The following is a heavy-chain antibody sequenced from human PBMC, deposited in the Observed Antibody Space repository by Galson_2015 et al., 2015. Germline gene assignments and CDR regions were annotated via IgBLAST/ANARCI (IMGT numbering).Heavy chain of an antibody. D-gene: IGHD3-10*01. J-gene: IGHJ5*02. CDR2: IDWDDDK. CDR1: GFSLSTSGMC. CDR3: ARIYYGSGRGNWFDP. V-gene: IGHV2-70*01. Sequence: PALVKPTQTLTLTCTFSGFSLSTSGMCVSWIRQPPGKALEWLALIDWDDDKYYSTSLKTRLTIPKDTSKNQVVLTMTNMDPVDTATYYCARIYYGSGRGNWFDPWGQGTLVTVSS.